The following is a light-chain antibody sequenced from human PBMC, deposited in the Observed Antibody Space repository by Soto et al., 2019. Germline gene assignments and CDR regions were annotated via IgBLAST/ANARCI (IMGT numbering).Light chain of an antibody. J-gene: IGLJ1*01. CDR3: CSYAGGYTYL. CDR2: GVV. V-gene: IGLV2-11*01. CDR1: GNVVGAYNY. Sequence: QSVLTQPRSVSGSPGQSVTISCTGTGNVVGAYNYVSWYQQHPGRPPKLLIYGVVRWPSGVPDRFSGSKSGNTASLTISGLQAEDEADYFCCSYAGGYTYLFGTGTKGTVL.